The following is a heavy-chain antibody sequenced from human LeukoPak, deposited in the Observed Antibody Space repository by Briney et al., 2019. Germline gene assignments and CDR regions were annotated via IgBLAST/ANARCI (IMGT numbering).Heavy chain of an antibody. V-gene: IGHV3-7*01. CDR2: IKQDGSEK. Sequence: PGGSLRLSCAASGFTFSSYWMAWVRQAPGKGREWVANIKQDGSEKYYVESVKGRLTISRDNAQNSLYLQMNRLRAEDTAVYYCARDLSWTAMDYWGQGTLVTVSS. J-gene: IGHJ4*02. CDR3: ARDLSWTAMDY. D-gene: IGHD5-18*01. CDR1: GFTFSSYW.